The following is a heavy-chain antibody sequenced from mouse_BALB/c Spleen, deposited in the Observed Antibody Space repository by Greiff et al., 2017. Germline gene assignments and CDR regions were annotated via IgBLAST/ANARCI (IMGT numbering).Heavy chain of an antibody. J-gene: IGHJ2*01. CDR2: IYPGDGDT. D-gene: IGHD1-1*01. CDR1: GYTFTSYW. V-gene: IGHV1-87*01. CDR3: ARSSDYYGSSYFDY. Sequence: VQLQQSGAELARPGASVKLSCKASGYTFTSYWMQWVKQRPGQGLEWIGAIYPGDGDTRYTQKFKGKATLTADKSSSTAYMQLSSLASEDSAVYYCARSSDYYGSSYFDYWGQGTTLTVSS.